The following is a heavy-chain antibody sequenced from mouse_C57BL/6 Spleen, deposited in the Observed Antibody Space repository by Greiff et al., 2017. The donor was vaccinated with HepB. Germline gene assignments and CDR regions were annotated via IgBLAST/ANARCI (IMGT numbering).Heavy chain of an antibody. V-gene: IGHV1-55*01. CDR1: GYTFTSYW. J-gene: IGHJ3*01. CDR2: IYPGSGST. Sequence: QVQLQQPGAELVKPGASVKMSCKASGYTFTSYWITWVKQRPGQGLEWIGDIYPGSGSTNYNEKFKSKATLTVDTSSSTAYMQLSSLTSEDSAVYYCARRPSIYYLDGDAYWGQGTLVTVSA. CDR3: ARRPSIYYLDGDAY. D-gene: IGHD2-1*01.